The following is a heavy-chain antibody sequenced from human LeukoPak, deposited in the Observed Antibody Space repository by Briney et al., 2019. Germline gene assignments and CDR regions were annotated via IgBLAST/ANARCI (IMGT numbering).Heavy chain of an antibody. Sequence: SVKVSRKASGGTFSSYAISWVRQAPGQGLEWMGGIIPIFGTANYAQKFQGRVTITADKSTSTAYMELSSLRSEDTAVYYCARAGIAAYYYYYMDVWGKGTTVTVSS. CDR3: ARAGIAAYYYYYMDV. CDR2: IIPIFGTA. D-gene: IGHD6-25*01. J-gene: IGHJ6*03. CDR1: GGTFSSYA. V-gene: IGHV1-69*06.